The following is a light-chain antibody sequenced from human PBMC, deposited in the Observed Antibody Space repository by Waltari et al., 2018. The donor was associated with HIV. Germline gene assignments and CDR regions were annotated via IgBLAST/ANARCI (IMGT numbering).Light chain of an antibody. V-gene: IGKV3-20*01. J-gene: IGKJ2*01. Sequence: EIVLTQSPGTLSLSPGERATLSCRASQTVYSRYLAWYQQKPGQAPRLLIYAASNRATGIPDRFSGSGSGTDFTLTISRLAPEEFAVYFCQQYTSSPYTFGQGTNLEIK. CDR1: QTVYSRY. CDR2: AAS. CDR3: QQYTSSPYT.